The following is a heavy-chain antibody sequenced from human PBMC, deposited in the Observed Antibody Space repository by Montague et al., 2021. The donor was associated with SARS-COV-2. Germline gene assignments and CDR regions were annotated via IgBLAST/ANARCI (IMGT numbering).Heavy chain of an antibody. CDR1: GGSIRSYY. CDR2: VHYTGST. V-gene: IGHV4-59*01. J-gene: IGHJ4*02. CDR3: ARAQNICFIANCVNYFDL. D-gene: IGHD2-15*01. Sequence: SETLSLTCTVSGGSIRSYYWSWIRQSPGKGLEWIGYVHYTGSTKYNPSLKTRVTLSLDTPKNHFSLRLSAVTAADTARYYCARAQNICFIANCVNYFDLWGLGALVTVSS.